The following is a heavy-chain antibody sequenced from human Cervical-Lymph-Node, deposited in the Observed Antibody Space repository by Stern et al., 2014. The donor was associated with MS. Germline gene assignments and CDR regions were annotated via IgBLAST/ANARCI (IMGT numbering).Heavy chain of an antibody. CDR2: TVDGRGDT. V-gene: IGHV1-58*01. Sequence: VQLVESGPEVKKPGTSGKGSCKASGFTFTRSAGQWVRQARGQPRQRIGWTVDGRGDTNQRQKLRVRGTITRDMSPSTAYMELSSLRSEDTAVYYCAAGVAAAGSYYYYGMDVWGQGTTVTVSS. J-gene: IGHJ6*02. CDR1: GFTFTRSA. D-gene: IGHD6-13*01. CDR3: AAGVAAAGSYYYYGMDV.